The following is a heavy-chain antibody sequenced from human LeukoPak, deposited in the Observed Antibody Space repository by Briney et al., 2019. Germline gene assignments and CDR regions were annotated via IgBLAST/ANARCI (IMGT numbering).Heavy chain of an antibody. J-gene: IGHJ4*02. D-gene: IGHD6-19*01. CDR2: ISSSSSYI. Sequence: GGSLRLSCAASGFTFSSYSMNWVRQAPGKGLEWASSISSSSSYIYYADSVKGRFTISRDNAKNSLYLQMNSLRAEDTAVYYCARLNSSALDYWGQGTLVTVSS. CDR1: GFTFSSYS. CDR3: ARLNSSALDY. V-gene: IGHV3-21*01.